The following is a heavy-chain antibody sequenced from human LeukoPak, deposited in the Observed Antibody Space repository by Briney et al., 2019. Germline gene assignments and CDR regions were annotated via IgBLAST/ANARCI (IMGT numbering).Heavy chain of an antibody. CDR3: ARAVGPRGGNWFVP. V-gene: IGHV1-46*01. CDR1: GYTFTSYF. D-gene: IGHD1-26*01. Sequence: ASVKVSCKSSGYTFTSYFIHWVRQAPGQGLEWMGLVNPSSGSTTYSRKFQGRVTVTRDTSTSTVYMDLSSLRSEDTAVYYCARAVGPRGGNWFVPWGQGTLVTVSS. CDR2: VNPSSGST. J-gene: IGHJ5*02.